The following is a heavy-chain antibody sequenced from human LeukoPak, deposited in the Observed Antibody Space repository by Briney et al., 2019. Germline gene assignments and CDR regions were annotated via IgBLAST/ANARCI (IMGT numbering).Heavy chain of an antibody. Sequence: GGSLRLSCAASGFSFSSHGMSWVRQAPGKGREWVSSIESGGTTHYADSVKGRFTISRDNSNNKVSLQMNSLRAEDTAVYYCAKFGGDYYYYGMDVWGQGTTVTVSS. V-gene: IGHV3-23*01. CDR3: AKFGGDYYYYGMDV. D-gene: IGHD3-16*01. J-gene: IGHJ6*02. CDR2: IESGGTT. CDR1: GFSFSSHG.